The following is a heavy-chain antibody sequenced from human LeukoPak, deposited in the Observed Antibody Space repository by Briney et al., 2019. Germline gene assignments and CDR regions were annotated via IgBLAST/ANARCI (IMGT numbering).Heavy chain of an antibody. V-gene: IGHV4-30-2*01. CDR2: IYHSGST. CDR1: GGSISSGGYS. Sequence: SQTLSLTCAVSGGSISSGGYSWSWIRQPPGKGLEWIGYIYHSGSTYYNPSLKGRVTISVDRSKNQFSLKLSSVTAADTAVYYCARIMVRGAVDYWGQGTLVTVSS. D-gene: IGHD3-10*01. J-gene: IGHJ4*02. CDR3: ARIMVRGAVDY.